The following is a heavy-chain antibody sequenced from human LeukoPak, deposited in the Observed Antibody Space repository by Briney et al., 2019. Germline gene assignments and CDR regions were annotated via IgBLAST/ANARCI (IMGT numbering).Heavy chain of an antibody. Sequence: GGSLRLSCAASGFTFSSYGMSWVRQAPGKGLEWVSGISFSGDPTYYADSVRGRFTISRDNSKSHLYLQMNSLRAEDTAVYYCAKDRLLVAYFDYWGQGTLVTVSS. J-gene: IGHJ4*02. CDR1: GFTFSSYG. V-gene: IGHV3-23*01. CDR2: ISFSGDPT. D-gene: IGHD2-8*02. CDR3: AKDRLLVAYFDY.